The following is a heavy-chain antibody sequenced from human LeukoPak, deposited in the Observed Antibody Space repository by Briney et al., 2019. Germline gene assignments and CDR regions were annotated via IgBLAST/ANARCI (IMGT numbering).Heavy chain of an antibody. V-gene: IGHV3-43*02. D-gene: IGHD5-24*01. Sequence: GGSLRLSCAASGFTFDDYAMHWVRQAPGKGLEWVSLISGDGGSTYYADSVKGRFTISRDNSKNSLYLQTNSLRTEDTALYYCAKGGARWLQLYYFDYWGQGTLVTVSS. J-gene: IGHJ4*02. CDR1: GFTFDDYA. CDR3: AKGGARWLQLYYFDY. CDR2: ISGDGGST.